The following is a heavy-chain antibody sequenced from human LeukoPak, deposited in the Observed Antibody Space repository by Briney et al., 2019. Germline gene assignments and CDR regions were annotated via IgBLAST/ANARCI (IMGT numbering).Heavy chain of an antibody. CDR1: GGSISSGSYY. V-gene: IGHV4-61*02. CDR2: IYTSGST. CDR3: ARGLWRPSPDGLDY. J-gene: IGHJ4*02. Sequence: PSQTLSLTCTVSGGSISSGSYYWSWIRQPAGKGLEWIGRIYTSGSTNYNPSLKSRVTISVDTSKNQFSLKLSSVTAADTAVYYCARGLWRPSPDGLDYWGQGTLVTVSS. D-gene: IGHD2/OR15-2a*01.